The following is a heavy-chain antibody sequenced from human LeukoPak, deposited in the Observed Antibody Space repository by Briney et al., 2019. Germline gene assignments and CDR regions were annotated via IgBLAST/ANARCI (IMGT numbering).Heavy chain of an antibody. CDR2: IISDGSST. V-gene: IGHV3-74*01. CDR3: AREYYAVAGTLDY. D-gene: IGHD6-19*01. Sequence: GGSLRLSCAASGFTFSSYWMHWVRQAPGKGLVWVSRIISDGSSTSYADSVRGRFTISRDNAKNSLYLQMNSLRAEDTALYYCAREYYAVAGTLDYWGQGTLVTVSS. J-gene: IGHJ4*02. CDR1: GFTFSSYW.